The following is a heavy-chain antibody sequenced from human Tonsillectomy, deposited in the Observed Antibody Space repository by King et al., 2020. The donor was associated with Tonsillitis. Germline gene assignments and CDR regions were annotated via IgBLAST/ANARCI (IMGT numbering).Heavy chain of an antibody. CDR1: RGSLSGYY. D-gene: IGHD4-17*01. CDR2: MHPTGGT. J-gene: IGHJ4*02. Sequence: VQLQQWGAGLLKPSETLSLTCAVYRGSLSGYYWSWVRQPPGGGLEWLVEMHPTGGTNSNTAPMGRVTISLDTSKNQVSLTLSSVTAADTGVYYCARGLDYAKVGYWGQGTLVTVSS. V-gene: IGHV4-34*01. CDR3: ARGLDYAKVGY.